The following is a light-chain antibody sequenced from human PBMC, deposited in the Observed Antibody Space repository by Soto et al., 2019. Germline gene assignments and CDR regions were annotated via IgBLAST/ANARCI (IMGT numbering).Light chain of an antibody. J-gene: IGKJ3*01. Sequence: EIVLTQSPATLSLSPGERATLSCRASQSVGKYLAWYQQKPGQAPRLLIYDASNRATGTPARFSGSGSGTDFTLSISSLESQALSVYYSPERSSWSPSFTFGPWTKVDIK. CDR1: QSVGKY. CDR2: DAS. CDR3: PERSSWSPSFT. V-gene: IGKV3-11*01.